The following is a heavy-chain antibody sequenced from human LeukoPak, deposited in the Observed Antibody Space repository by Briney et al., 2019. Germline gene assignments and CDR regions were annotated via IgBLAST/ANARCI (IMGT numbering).Heavy chain of an antibody. V-gene: IGHV4-59*01. CDR1: GCSISGYY. CDR3: ARLRGNYFPDY. CDR2: IYYSGST. D-gene: IGHD4-11*01. J-gene: IGHJ4*02. Sequence: PSETLSLTCAVSGCSISGYYWSWIRQPPGKGLEWIGYIYYSGSTNYNPSLKSRLAISVDTSKNQFSLNLNSVTAADTAVYYCARLRGNYFPDYWGQGTLVTVSS.